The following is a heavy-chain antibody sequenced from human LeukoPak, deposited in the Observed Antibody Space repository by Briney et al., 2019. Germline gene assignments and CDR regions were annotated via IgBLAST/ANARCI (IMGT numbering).Heavy chain of an antibody. CDR3: ARHGSGTYFVS. CDR1: GGAISNSNW. Sequence: PSETLSLTRAVSGGAISNSNWWSWVRQPPGKGLEWIGEIYHSGRDNYNPSLKSRVTISIDKSNNQFSLKLYSVTAADTAVYYCARHGSGTYFVSWGQGTLVTVSS. J-gene: IGHJ5*02. D-gene: IGHD3-10*01. CDR2: IYHSGRD. V-gene: IGHV4-4*02.